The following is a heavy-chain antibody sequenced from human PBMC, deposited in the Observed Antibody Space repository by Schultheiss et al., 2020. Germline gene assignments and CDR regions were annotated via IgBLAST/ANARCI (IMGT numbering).Heavy chain of an antibody. CDR1: GFSLSTSGMC. CDR2: IDWDDDK. Sequence: SGPTLVKPTQTLTLTCTFSGFSLSTSGMCVSWIRQPPGKALEWLALIDWDDDKYYSTSLKTRLIISKDTSKNQVVLTMTNMDPVDTATYYCARDRSVITAYYYYYCGMDVWGQGTTVTVSS. J-gene: IGHJ6*02. D-gene: IGHD3-22*01. CDR3: ARDRSVITAYYYYYCGMDV. V-gene: IGHV2-70*01.